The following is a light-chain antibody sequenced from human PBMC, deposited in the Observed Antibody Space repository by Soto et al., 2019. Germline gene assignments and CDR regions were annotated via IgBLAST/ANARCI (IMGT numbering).Light chain of an antibody. Sequence: QSVLTQPPSASGTPGQRVTISCSGSSSNIGSNYVYWYQQLPGTAPKLLIYRNNQRPSGVPDRCSGSNSGTSASPAISGLRSEDEADYYCAAWDDSLSAVVFGGGTKLTVL. CDR3: AAWDDSLSAVV. J-gene: IGLJ2*01. CDR2: RNN. CDR1: SSNIGSNY. V-gene: IGLV1-47*01.